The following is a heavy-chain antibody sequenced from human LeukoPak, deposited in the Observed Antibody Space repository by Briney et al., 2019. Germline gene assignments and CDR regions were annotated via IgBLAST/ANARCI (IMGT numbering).Heavy chain of an antibody. CDR3: ASFDGNINLYGVFEY. V-gene: IGHV4-34*01. J-gene: IGHJ4*02. CDR1: GGSFSGYY. D-gene: IGHD3-9*01. CDR2: INHSGST. Sequence: SETLSLTCAVYGGSFSGYYWSWIRQPPGKGLEWIGEINHSGSTDYNPSLKSRVTISVDTSKNQFSLKLSSVTAADAAVYYCASFDGNINLYGVFEYWGQGTLVTVSS.